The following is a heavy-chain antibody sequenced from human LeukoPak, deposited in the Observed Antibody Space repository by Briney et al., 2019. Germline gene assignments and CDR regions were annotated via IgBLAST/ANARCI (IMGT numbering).Heavy chain of an antibody. D-gene: IGHD2-15*01. CDR2: ISYSGIT. CDR3: ASRAHCSGGSCYGNWFDP. V-gene: IGHV4-59*11. CDR1: GASISSHY. Sequence: SETLSLTCTVSGASISSHYWSWIRPSPGKGLEWIGYISYSGITNYNPSLKSRVTISVDTSKNHFSLRLSSVTAADTAVYYCASRAHCSGGSCYGNWFDPWGQGTLVTVSS. J-gene: IGHJ5*02.